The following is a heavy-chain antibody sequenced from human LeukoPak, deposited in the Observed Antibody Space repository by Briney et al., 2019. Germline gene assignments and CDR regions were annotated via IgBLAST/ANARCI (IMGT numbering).Heavy chain of an antibody. V-gene: IGHV3-20*04. CDR1: GFTFDDYG. J-gene: IGHJ4*02. D-gene: IGHD2-15*01. Sequence: PGGSLRLSCAASGFTFDDYGMSWVRQAPGKGLEWVSGINWNGGSTGYADSAKGRFTISRDNAKNSLYLQMNSLRAEDTAVYYCARDIVVVVAATYYFDYWGQGTLVTVSS. CDR3: ARDIVVVVAATYYFDY. CDR2: INWNGGST.